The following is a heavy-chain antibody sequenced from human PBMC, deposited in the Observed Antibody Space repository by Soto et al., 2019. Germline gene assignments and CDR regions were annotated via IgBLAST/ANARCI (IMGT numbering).Heavy chain of an antibody. D-gene: IGHD3-3*01. CDR1: GFSFGTYW. Sequence: EVQLVESGGGLVQPGGSLRLSCAVSGFSFGTYWMSWVRQAPGKGLEWLASIKQDGSERYYLDSVKGRFTISRDNAKDSLSLQMNSLRGEDTAFYYCARDVGPITIFREALSGYFDFWGQGTLVTVSS. V-gene: IGHV3-7*03. CDR3: ARDVGPITIFREALSGYFDF. CDR2: IKQDGSER. J-gene: IGHJ4*02.